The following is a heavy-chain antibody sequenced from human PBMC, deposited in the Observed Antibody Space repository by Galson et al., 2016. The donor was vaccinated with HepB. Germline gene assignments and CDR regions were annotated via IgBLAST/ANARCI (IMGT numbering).Heavy chain of an antibody. Sequence: SETLSLTCSVSGGSISSSDYYWGWIRQPPGEGLEWIGSMHYSGSTFYNPSLKSRVTISIDTSKNQFSLKLSSVTAADTAVYFCAKFNRYCTRITCLAPADYWGQGTLVTVSS. CDR1: GGSISSSDYY. CDR2: MHYSGST. V-gene: IGHV4-39*01. D-gene: IGHD2-8*01. CDR3: AKFNRYCTRITCLAPADY. J-gene: IGHJ4*02.